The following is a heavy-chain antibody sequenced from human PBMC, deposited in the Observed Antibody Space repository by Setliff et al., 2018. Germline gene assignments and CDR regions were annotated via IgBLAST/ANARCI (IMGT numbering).Heavy chain of an antibody. CDR3: ASQLGGYCSGGSCYSYYYYYYMDV. J-gene: IGHJ6*03. V-gene: IGHV4-34*01. CDR2: INHSGST. Sequence: SETLSLTCAVYGGSFSGYYWSWIRQPPGKGLEWIGEINHSGSTNYNPALKSRVTISVDTSKNQFSLKLSSVTAADTAVYYCASQLGGYCSGGSCYSYYYYYYMDVWGKGTTVTVSS. D-gene: IGHD2-15*01. CDR1: GGSFSGYY.